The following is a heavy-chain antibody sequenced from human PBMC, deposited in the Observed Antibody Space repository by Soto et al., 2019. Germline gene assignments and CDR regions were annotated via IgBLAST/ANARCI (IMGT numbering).Heavy chain of an antibody. Sequence: EVQLLESGGGLVQPGGSLRLSCADSGFTFSNYAMSWVRQAPGKGLEWVSAISGSGGSTYYADSVKGRFTISRDNSKNTLYLQMNSLRADDTAVYYCATVALLAVGLAWFDPWGQGTLVTVSS. CDR1: GFTFSNYA. J-gene: IGHJ5*02. D-gene: IGHD3-9*01. CDR2: ISGSGGST. V-gene: IGHV3-23*01. CDR3: ATVALLAVGLAWFDP.